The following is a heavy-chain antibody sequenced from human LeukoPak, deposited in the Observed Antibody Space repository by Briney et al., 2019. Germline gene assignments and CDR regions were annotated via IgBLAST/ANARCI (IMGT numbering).Heavy chain of an antibody. CDR3: AGDVEMATSLRDY. CDR2: ISGHNGNT. V-gene: IGHV1-18*01. CDR1: GYMFTSYD. Sequence: ASVKVSCKASGYMFTSYDISWVRQAPGQGLEWMGWISGHNGNTNYAQKLQGRVTMTTDTSTSTAYMELRSLRSDDTAVYYCAGDVEMATSLRDYWGQGTLVTVSS. D-gene: IGHD5-24*01. J-gene: IGHJ4*02.